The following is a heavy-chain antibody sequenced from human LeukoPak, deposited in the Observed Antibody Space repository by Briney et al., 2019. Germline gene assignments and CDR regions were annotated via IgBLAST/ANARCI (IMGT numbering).Heavy chain of an antibody. V-gene: IGHV1-2*02. CDR3: ARVMGRATRGWFDP. Sequence: ASVKVSCKASGYTLTGYYMHWVRQAPGQGLEWMGWINPNGGGTNYAQKFQGRVTMTRDTSISTAYMELSRLRSDDTAVYYCARVMGRATRGWFDPWGQGTLVTVSS. CDR1: GYTLTGYY. J-gene: IGHJ5*02. CDR2: INPNGGGT. D-gene: IGHD2-15*01.